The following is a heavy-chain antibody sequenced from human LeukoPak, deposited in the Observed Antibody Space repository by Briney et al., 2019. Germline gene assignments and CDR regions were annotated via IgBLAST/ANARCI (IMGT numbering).Heavy chain of an antibody. D-gene: IGHD3-10*01. J-gene: IGHJ4*02. V-gene: IGHV3-23*01. Sequence: GGTLRLSCAASGFTFSNYGMSWVRQAPGKGLEWVSGLSGSGGSTYYADSVRGRFTISRDNSKNTLYLQMNSLRAEDTAVYYCAKDRRAYYYGSGTALSPYFDYWGQGTLVTVSS. CDR1: GFTFSNYG. CDR2: LSGSGGST. CDR3: AKDRRAYYYGSGTALSPYFDY.